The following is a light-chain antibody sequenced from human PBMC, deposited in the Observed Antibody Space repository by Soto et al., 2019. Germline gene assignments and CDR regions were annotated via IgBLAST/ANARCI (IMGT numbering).Light chain of an antibody. CDR1: QSVSSSY. Sequence: EIVLTQSPGTLSLSPGERATLSCRASQSVSSSYLAWYQQKPGQAPRLLIYGASSRATGIPDRFSGSGSGTDFTLTISSLEPEDFAVYYCQQYGSSPPITFGQGTGLEIK. CDR3: QQYGSSPPIT. V-gene: IGKV3-20*01. J-gene: IGKJ5*01. CDR2: GAS.